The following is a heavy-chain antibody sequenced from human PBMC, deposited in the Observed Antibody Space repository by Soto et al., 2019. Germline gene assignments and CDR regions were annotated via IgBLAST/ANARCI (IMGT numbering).Heavy chain of an antibody. D-gene: IGHD5-18*01. CDR3: ARAGDTAMATDYYYYGMDV. Sequence: SETLSLTCTVSGGSISSGGYYWSWIRQHPGKGLEWIGYIYYSGSTYYNPSLKSRVTISVDTSKNQFSLKLSSVTAADTAVYYCARAGDTAMATDYYYYGMDVWGQGTTVTVSS. V-gene: IGHV4-31*03. CDR1: GGSISSGGYY. CDR2: IYYSGST. J-gene: IGHJ6*02.